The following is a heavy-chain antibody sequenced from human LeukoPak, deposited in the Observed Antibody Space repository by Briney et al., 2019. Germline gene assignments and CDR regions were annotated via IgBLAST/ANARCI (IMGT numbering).Heavy chain of an antibody. CDR2: ISYNGSNK. Sequence: GGSLRLSCAASGFTFSSYGMHWVRQAPGKGLEWVAIISYNGSNKYYADSVKGRFTISRDNSKNTLYLQMNSLRAEDTAVYYCAGERFLEWLSPSYYYGMDVWGQGTTVTVSS. CDR1: GFTFSSYG. D-gene: IGHD3-3*01. J-gene: IGHJ6*02. V-gene: IGHV3-30*03. CDR3: AGERFLEWLSPSYYYGMDV.